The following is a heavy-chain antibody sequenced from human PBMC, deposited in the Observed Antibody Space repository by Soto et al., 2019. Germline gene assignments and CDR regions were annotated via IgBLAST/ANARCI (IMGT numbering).Heavy chain of an antibody. J-gene: IGHJ5*02. CDR3: ARESGDWPLNWFDP. Sequence: HPGGSLRLSCAASGFTFSDHWMHWVRLAPGKGLMWVSRINSDGSSTTYADSVKGRFTISRDNAKNTLYLQMNGLTAEDTAVYYCARESGDWPLNWFDPWGQGTLVTVSS. CDR1: GFTFSDHW. V-gene: IGHV3-74*01. CDR2: INSDGSST. D-gene: IGHD2-21*02.